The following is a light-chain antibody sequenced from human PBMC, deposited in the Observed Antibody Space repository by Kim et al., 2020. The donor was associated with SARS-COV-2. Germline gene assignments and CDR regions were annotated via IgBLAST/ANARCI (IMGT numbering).Light chain of an antibody. CDR2: DAS. CDR1: QSISSW. CDR3: QQDYSPLT. Sequence: DIQMTQSPSTLSASVGDRVTITCRASQSISSWLAWYQQKPGKAPKLLIYDASSLEGGVPSRFSGSGSGTEFTLTISSLQPDDYATYYCQQDYSPLTFGGGTKVDIK. V-gene: IGKV1-5*01. J-gene: IGKJ4*01.